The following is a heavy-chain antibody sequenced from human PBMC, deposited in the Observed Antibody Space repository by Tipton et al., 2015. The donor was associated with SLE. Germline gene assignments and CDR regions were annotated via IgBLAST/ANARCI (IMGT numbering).Heavy chain of an antibody. Sequence: GLVKPSETLSLICDVSGLSITSNYYWGWIRQPPGKGLEWIASMYHIGSTYYNPSLKSRVIISVDTSKNQWSLKLTSVTAADTAVYYCVRGRAAPYWYFDLWGRGTLVTVSS. V-gene: IGHV4-38-2*01. CDR3: VRGRAAPYWYFDL. CDR2: MYHIGST. J-gene: IGHJ2*01. D-gene: IGHD6-25*01. CDR1: GLSITSNYY.